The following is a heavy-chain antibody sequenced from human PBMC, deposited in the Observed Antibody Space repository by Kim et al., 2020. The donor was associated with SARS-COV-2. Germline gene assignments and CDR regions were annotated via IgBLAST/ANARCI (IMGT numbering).Heavy chain of an antibody. CDR2: IIPIFGTA. V-gene: IGHV1-69*13. CDR1: GGTFSSYA. Sequence: SVKVSCKASGGTFSSYAISWVRQAPGQGLEWMGGIIPIFGTANYAQKFQGRVTITADESTSTAYMELSSLRSEDTAVYYCARGTTVAHYYYYYGMDVWGQGTTVTVSS. D-gene: IGHD4-17*01. J-gene: IGHJ6*02. CDR3: ARGTTVAHYYYYYGMDV.